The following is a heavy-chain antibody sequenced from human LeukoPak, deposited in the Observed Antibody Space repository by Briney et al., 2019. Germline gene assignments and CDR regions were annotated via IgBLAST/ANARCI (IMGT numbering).Heavy chain of an antibody. Sequence: ASVKVSCKASGYTFTSYYMHWVRQAPGQGLEWMGIINPSGGSTSYAQKFQGRVTMTRDTSTSTVYMELRSLRSEDTAVYYCARAVDILTGYEWYFDYWGQGTLVTVSS. CDR2: INPSGGST. J-gene: IGHJ4*02. V-gene: IGHV1-46*01. D-gene: IGHD3-9*01. CDR3: ARAVDILTGYEWYFDY. CDR1: GYTFTSYY.